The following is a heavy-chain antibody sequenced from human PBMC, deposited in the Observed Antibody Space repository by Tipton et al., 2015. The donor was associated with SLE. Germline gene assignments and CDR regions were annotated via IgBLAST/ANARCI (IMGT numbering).Heavy chain of an antibody. D-gene: IGHD3/OR15-3a*01. CDR3: AKAPGLERDYYYYYMDV. V-gene: IGHV4-59*12. J-gene: IGHJ6*03. CDR1: GGSISTYY. CDR2: IYYTGST. Sequence: LRLSCTVSGGSISTYYWSWIRQPPGKGLEWIGYIYYTGSTNYNPSLKSRVTISVDTAKNQFSLTLSSVTAADTAVYYCAKAPGLERDYYYYYMDVWGKGTTVTVSS.